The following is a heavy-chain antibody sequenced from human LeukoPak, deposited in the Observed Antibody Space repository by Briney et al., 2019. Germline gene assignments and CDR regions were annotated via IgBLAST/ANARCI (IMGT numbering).Heavy chain of an antibody. CDR1: GGSINNYV. D-gene: IGHD3-10*01. J-gene: IGHJ5*02. CDR2: IFSSGTT. Sequence: SETLSLTCTVSGGSINNYVLIWIRQPAGKRLEWIGRIFSSGTTNYNPSLKSRATMSVDTSKSQFSLKLSSVTAADTAVYYCARDRGSDGSDQLDPWGQGTLVTVSS. CDR3: ARDRGSDGSDQLDP. V-gene: IGHV4-4*07.